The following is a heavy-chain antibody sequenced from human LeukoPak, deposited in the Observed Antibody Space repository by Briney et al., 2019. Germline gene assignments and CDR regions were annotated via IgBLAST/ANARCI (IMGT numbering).Heavy chain of an antibody. CDR1: GGSISSGGYY. D-gene: IGHD1-1*01. V-gene: IGHV4-31*03. CDR2: IYYSGST. CDR3: ARGDLPTTYFGY. J-gene: IGHJ4*02. Sequence: SQTLSLTCTVSGGSISSGGYYWSWIRQHPGKGLEWIGYIYYSGSTYYNPSLKSRVTISVDTSKNQFSLKLSSVTAADTAVYYCARGDLPTTYFGYWGQGTLVTVSS.